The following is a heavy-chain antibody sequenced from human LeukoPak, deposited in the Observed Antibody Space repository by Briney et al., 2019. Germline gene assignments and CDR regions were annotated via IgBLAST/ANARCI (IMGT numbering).Heavy chain of an antibody. J-gene: IGHJ4*02. Sequence: SETLSLTCTVSGGSISSYYWSWIRQPPGKGLEWIGYIYYSGCTNYNPSLKSRVTISVDTSKNQFSLKLSSVTAADTAVYYCARGLMMAVAGRGEFHYWGQGTLVTVSS. CDR2: IYYSGCT. D-gene: IGHD6-13*01. CDR3: ARGLMMAVAGRGEFHY. CDR1: GGSISSYY. V-gene: IGHV4-59*01.